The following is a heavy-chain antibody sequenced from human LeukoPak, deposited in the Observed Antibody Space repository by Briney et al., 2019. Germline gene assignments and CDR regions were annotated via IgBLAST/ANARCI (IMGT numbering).Heavy chain of an antibody. Sequence: AGGSLRLSCAASGFTFSSYGMHWVRQAPGRGLEWLAVISYDGNNKNYVDSVKGRFTVSRDNSKNTLYLQMDSLRGEDTAVYYCAKARHPNSGSYYFDYWGQGTLVTVSS. V-gene: IGHV3-30*18. D-gene: IGHD1-26*01. J-gene: IGHJ4*02. CDR3: AKARHPNSGSYYFDY. CDR1: GFTFSSYG. CDR2: ISYDGNNK.